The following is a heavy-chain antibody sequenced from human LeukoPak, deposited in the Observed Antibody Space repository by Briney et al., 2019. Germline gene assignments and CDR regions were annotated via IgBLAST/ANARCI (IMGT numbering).Heavy chain of an antibody. V-gene: IGHV4-59*08. CDR2: IYYSGST. D-gene: IGHD3-22*01. CDR1: GGSISSYY. J-gene: IGHJ4*02. CDR3: ARVWGNDSSGYAIDY. Sequence: PSETLSLTCTVSGGSISSYYWSWIRQPPGKGLEWIGYIYYSGSTNCNPSLKSRVTISVDTSKNQFSLKLSSVTAADTAVYYCARVWGNDSSGYAIDYWGQGTLVTVSS.